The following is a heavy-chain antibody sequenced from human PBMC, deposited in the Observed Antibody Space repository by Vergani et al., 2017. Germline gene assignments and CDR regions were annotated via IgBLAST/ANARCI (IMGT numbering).Heavy chain of an antibody. Sequence: EVQLVESGGGLVKPGGSLRLSCAASGFTFSNAWMSWVRQAPGKGLEWVSSISSSSSYIYYADSVKGRFTISRDNAKNSLYLQMNSLRAEDTAVYYCARDMSDHGIDYWGQGTLVTVSS. V-gene: IGHV3-21*01. D-gene: IGHD1-14*01. J-gene: IGHJ4*02. CDR1: GFTFSNAW. CDR3: ARDMSDHGIDY. CDR2: ISSSSSYI.